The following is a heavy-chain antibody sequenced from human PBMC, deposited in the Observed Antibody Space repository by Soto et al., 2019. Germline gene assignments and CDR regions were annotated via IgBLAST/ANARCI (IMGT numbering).Heavy chain of an antibody. J-gene: IGHJ5*02. CDR1: GFTFSTYG. Sequence: GGSLRLSCAASGFTFSTYGMHWVRQAPGKGLEWVALISYDGSNRNSADSVKGRFTISRDNSKNTLYLQMNSLRVEDTAVYYCAKLRGQFDPWGQGTLVTVSS. CDR3: AKLRGQFDP. V-gene: IGHV3-30*18. D-gene: IGHD3-10*01. CDR2: ISYDGSNR.